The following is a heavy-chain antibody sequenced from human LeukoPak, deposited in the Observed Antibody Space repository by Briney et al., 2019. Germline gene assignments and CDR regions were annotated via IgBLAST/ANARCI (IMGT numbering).Heavy chain of an antibody. D-gene: IGHD3-10*01. J-gene: IGHJ2*01. CDR1: GGSFSGHY. CDR3: ARASPHRHSGSYLSWYFDL. Sequence: PSETLSLTCAVYGGSFSGHYWSWSRQSPGTGLEWIGEINHSGSINYNPSLRSRVSISIDTSKNQFSLKLSSVTAADTAVYYCARASPHRHSGSYLSWYFDLWGRGTLVTVSS. CDR2: INHSGSI. V-gene: IGHV4-34*01.